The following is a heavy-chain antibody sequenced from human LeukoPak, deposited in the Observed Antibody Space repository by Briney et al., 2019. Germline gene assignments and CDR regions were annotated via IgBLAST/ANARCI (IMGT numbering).Heavy chain of an antibody. CDR1: GGTFSSYA. Sequence: ASVKVSCKASGGTFSSYAISWVRQAPGQGLEWMGIINPSGGSTSYAQKFQGRVTMTRDTSTSTVYMELSSLRSEDTAVYYCAREERDCGGDCYPTDYWGQGTLVTVSS. V-gene: IGHV1-46*01. D-gene: IGHD2-21*02. J-gene: IGHJ4*02. CDR3: AREERDCGGDCYPTDY. CDR2: INPSGGST.